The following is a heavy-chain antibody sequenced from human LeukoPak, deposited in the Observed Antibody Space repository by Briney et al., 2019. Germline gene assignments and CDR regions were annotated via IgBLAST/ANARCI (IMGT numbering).Heavy chain of an antibody. CDR1: GYTFANYG. Sequence: RASVKVSCKTSGYTFANYGISWVRQAPGQGLEWMGCINTNNGNTNYAQILQGRVTMTTDASTSTAYMELRSLRADDTAVYYCARDLNWGNCGGYCDTYNWFDSWGQGTLVPVSS. CDR2: INTNNGNT. J-gene: IGHJ5*01. D-gene: IGHD2-21*02. CDR3: ARDLNWGNCGGYCDTYNWFDS. V-gene: IGHV1-18*01.